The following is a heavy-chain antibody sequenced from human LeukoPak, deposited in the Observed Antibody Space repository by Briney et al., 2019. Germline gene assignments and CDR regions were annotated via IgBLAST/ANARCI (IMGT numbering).Heavy chain of an antibody. Sequence: GESLKISCKGSGYSFTSYWIGWVRQMPGKRLEWMGIIYPGDSDTRYSPSFQGQVTISADKSISTAYLQWSSLKASDTAMYYCARLDGSGSYSTIYYYGMDVWGQGTTVTVSS. D-gene: IGHD3-10*01. V-gene: IGHV5-51*01. CDR3: ARLDGSGSYSTIYYYGMDV. J-gene: IGHJ6*02. CDR1: GYSFTSYW. CDR2: IYPGDSDT.